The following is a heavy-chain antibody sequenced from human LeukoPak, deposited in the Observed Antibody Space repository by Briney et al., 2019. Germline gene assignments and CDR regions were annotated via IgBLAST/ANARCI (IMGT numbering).Heavy chain of an antibody. CDR2: IYYSGTA. CDR1: GGSISSSSYS. CDR3: ARLRFDFWSGYTHPYFDY. V-gene: IGHV4-39*01. Sequence: SETLSLTCTVSGGSISSSSYSWGWIRQPPGKGLEWIGSIYYSGTAYYNPSLKSRVTISVDTSKIQFSLKLSSVAATDTAVYFCARLRFDFWSGYTHPYFDYWGQGTLVTVSS. J-gene: IGHJ4*02. D-gene: IGHD3-3*01.